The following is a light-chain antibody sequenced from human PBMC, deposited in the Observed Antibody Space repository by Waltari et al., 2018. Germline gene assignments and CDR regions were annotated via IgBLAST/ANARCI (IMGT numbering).Light chain of an antibody. Sequence: QLVLTQSPSASASLVASVKLTCTLSSGHSSNVIAWLQKRPEKGPRYLMKVNSDGSHNKGDEIPDRFSGSSSGAERYLTISSLQYEDEADYYCQTGGHGTWVFGGGTKLTVL. CDR1: SGHSSNV. CDR3: QTGGHGTWV. V-gene: IGLV4-69*01. CDR2: VNSDGSH. J-gene: IGLJ3*02.